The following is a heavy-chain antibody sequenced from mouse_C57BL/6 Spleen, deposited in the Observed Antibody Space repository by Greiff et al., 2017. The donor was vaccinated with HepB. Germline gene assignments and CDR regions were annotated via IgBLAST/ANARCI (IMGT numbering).Heavy chain of an antibody. V-gene: IGHV1-82*01. CDR3: ARGVTWDY. Sequence: QVQLKQSGPELVKPGASVKISCKASGYAFSSSWMNWVKQRPGKGLEWIGRIYPGDGDTTYNQKFKDKATLTVDKSSSTAYMQLSSLTSEDSAVYYCARGVTWDYWGQGTTLTVSS. CDR2: IYPGDGDT. CDR1: GYAFSSSW. J-gene: IGHJ2*01. D-gene: IGHD2-3*01.